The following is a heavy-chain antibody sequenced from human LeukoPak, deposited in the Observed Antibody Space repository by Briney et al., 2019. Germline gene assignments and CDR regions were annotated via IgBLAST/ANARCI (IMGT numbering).Heavy chain of an antibody. CDR3: ARDHSSSWTLGYFDY. CDR1: GFTFSSYA. J-gene: IGHJ4*02. D-gene: IGHD6-13*01. Sequence: GRSLRLSCAASGFTFSSYAMHWVRQAPGKGLEWVAVISYDGSNKYYEDSVKGRFTISRDNSKNTLYLQMNSLRAEDTAVYYCARDHSSSWTLGYFDYWGQGTLVTVSS. V-gene: IGHV3-30-3*01. CDR2: ISYDGSNK.